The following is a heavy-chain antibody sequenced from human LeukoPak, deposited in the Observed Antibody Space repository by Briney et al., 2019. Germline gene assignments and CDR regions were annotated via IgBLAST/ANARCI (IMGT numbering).Heavy chain of an antibody. CDR3: ASLHSSGYNWFDP. Sequence: GASVKVSCKASGYTFTRFYIHWVRQAPGQGLEWMGGIIPIFGTANYAQKFQGRVTITADESTSTAYMELSSLRSEDTAVYYCASLHSSGYNWFDPWGQGTLVTVSS. CDR2: IIPIFGTA. CDR1: GYTFTRFY. V-gene: IGHV1-69*13. D-gene: IGHD3-22*01. J-gene: IGHJ5*02.